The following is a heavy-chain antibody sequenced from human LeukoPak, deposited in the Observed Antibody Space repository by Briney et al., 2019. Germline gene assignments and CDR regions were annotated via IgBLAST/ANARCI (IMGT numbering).Heavy chain of an antibody. J-gene: IGHJ3*02. Sequence: GGSLRLSCAASGFTFSNHWLHWVRQAPGKGLVWVSRINGDVTSTIYADSVKGRFTISRDNAESTVYLQMNSLRAEDTAVYYCARTGSGGDLDIWGQGTMVTVSS. V-gene: IGHV3-74*01. D-gene: IGHD2-15*01. CDR1: GFTFSNHW. CDR2: INGDVTST. CDR3: ARTGSGGDLDI.